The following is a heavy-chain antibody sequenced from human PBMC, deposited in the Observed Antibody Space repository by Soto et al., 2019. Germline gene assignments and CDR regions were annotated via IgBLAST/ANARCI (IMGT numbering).Heavy chain of an antibody. J-gene: IGHJ6*03. V-gene: IGHV4-59*01. D-gene: IGHD3-10*01. CDR1: GGSISSYY. CDR3: ARESNEVLGYYYYMDV. CDR2: IYYSGST. Sequence: SETLSLTCTVSGGSISSYYWSWIRQPPGKGLEWIGYIYYSGSTNCNPSLKSRVTISVDTSKNQFSLKLSSVTAADTAVYYCARESNEVLGYYYYMDVWGKGTTVNVYS.